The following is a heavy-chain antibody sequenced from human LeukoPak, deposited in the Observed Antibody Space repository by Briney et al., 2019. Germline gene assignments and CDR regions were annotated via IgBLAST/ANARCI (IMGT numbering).Heavy chain of an antibody. CDR2: ISSSSSYI. D-gene: IGHD3-22*01. CDR1: GFTFSSYS. CDR3: ARGGITMIVVVIDY. J-gene: IGHJ4*02. V-gene: IGHV3-21*01. Sequence: PGGSLRLSCAASGFTFSSYSMNWVRQAPWKGLEWVSSISSSSSYIYYADSVKGRFTISRDNAKNSLYLQMNSLRAEDTAVYYCARGGITMIVVVIDYWGQGTLVTVSS.